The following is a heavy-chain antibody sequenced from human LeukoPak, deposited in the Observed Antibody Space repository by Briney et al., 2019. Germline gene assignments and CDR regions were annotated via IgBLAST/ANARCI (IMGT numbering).Heavy chain of an antibody. CDR1: GGSISSDC. V-gene: IGHV4-59*01. Sequence: SETLSLTCTVSGGSISSDCWSWIRQPPGKGLEWIGDIYYSGSTNYNPSLKSRVTISVDTSKNQFSLKLSSVTAADTAVYYCARDRGYCSGGSCYRWFDPWGQGTLVTVSS. CDR3: ARDRGYCSGGSCYRWFDP. CDR2: IYYSGST. D-gene: IGHD2-15*01. J-gene: IGHJ5*02.